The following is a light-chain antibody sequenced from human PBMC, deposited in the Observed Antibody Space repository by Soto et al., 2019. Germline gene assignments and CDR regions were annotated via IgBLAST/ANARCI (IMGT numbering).Light chain of an antibody. Sequence: QSVLTQPPSVSGAPGQRVTISCTGRSSNIGAGYDVHWYQQLPGTAPKLLIFTNNIRPSGVPDRFSGSKSGTSASLAITGLQAEDEADYFCQSYDSSLSGSVFGGGTKLTVL. CDR1: SSNIGAGYD. J-gene: IGLJ2*01. V-gene: IGLV1-40*01. CDR2: TNN. CDR3: QSYDSSLSGSV.